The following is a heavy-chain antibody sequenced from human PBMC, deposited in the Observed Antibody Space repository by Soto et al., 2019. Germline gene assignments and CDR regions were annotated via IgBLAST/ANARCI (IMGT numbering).Heavy chain of an antibody. D-gene: IGHD5-12*01. Sequence: QVQLVQSGAEVKRPGASVTVSCRSSGDTFNDYYIHWVRQAPGQGLEWMGWINPNGRVTNYAQKFQGWVSMTRDTSIRTVYMQLSRLRSDDTAVYYCARESGGATATLDYYYFYMDVWGTGTTVTVSS. CDR2: INPNGRVT. J-gene: IGHJ6*03. CDR1: GDTFNDYY. V-gene: IGHV1-2*04. CDR3: ARESGGATATLDYYYFYMDV.